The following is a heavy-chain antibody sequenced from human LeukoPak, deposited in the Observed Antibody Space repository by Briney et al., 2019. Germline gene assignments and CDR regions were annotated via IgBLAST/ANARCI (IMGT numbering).Heavy chain of an antibody. CDR1: GGSFSGYY. CDR3: ARGDFFGL. CDR2: INHSGIT. D-gene: IGHD3-3*01. Sequence: PSDTLSLTCAVYGGSFSGYYWSWIRQPPGKGLEWIGEINHSGITNYNPSLKSRVTISVDTSKNQFSLKLSSVTAADTAVYYCARGDFFGLWGQGTLGTVS. V-gene: IGHV4-34*01. J-gene: IGHJ4*02.